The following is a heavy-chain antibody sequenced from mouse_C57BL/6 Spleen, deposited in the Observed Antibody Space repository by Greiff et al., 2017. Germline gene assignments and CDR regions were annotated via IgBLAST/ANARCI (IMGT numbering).Heavy chain of an antibody. J-gene: IGHJ4*01. CDR1: GYTFTDYE. V-gene: IGHV1-15*01. CDR2: IDPETGGT. CDR3: TRSIRYAMDY. Sequence: QVQLKQSGAELVRPGASVTLSCKASGYTFTDYEMHWVKQTPVHGLEWIGAIDPETGGTAYNQKFKGKAILTADKSSSTAYMELRSLTSEDSAVYYCTRSIRYAMDYWGQGTSVTVSS.